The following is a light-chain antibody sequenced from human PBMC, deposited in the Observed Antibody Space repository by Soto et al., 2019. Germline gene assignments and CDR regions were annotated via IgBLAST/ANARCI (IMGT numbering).Light chain of an antibody. J-gene: IGKJ2*01. Sequence: EIVLTQSPATLSLSPGERATLSCRASQSVSSYLAWYQQKPGQSPRLLIYDASNRATGIPARFSGSGSGTDFTLTLSSLEPEDFAVYYCQPRSNWPPKYTFGQGTKLEIK. CDR3: QPRSNWPPKYT. V-gene: IGKV3-11*01. CDR2: DAS. CDR1: QSVSSY.